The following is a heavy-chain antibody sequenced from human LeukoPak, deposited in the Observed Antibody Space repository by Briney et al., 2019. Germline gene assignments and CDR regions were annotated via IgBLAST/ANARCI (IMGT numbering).Heavy chain of an antibody. D-gene: IGHD4-11*01. CDR3: ARDHSLFDP. CDR1: GGSISGYY. CDR2: IYYSGST. J-gene: IGHJ5*02. Sequence: SETLSLTCTVSGGSISGYYWSWIRQPPGKGLEWIGYIYYSGSTSYNPSLQSRITISVDTSKNQLSLMLYSVTAADTAVYYCARDHSLFDPWGQGTLVTVSS. V-gene: IGHV4-59*13.